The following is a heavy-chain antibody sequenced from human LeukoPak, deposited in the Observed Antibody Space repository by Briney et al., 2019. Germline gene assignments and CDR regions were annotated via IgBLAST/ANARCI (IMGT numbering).Heavy chain of an antibody. CDR2: IYTSGST. CDR1: GGSISSYY. V-gene: IGHV4-4*07. J-gene: IGHJ5*02. D-gene: IGHD6-13*01. CDR3: ARDRQLGTWFDP. Sequence: SETLSLTCTVSGGSISSYYWSWIRQTAGKGLEWIGRIYTSGSTNYNPSLKSRVTMSVDTSKNQFSLKLSSVTAADTAVYYCARDRQLGTWFDPWGQGTLVTVSS.